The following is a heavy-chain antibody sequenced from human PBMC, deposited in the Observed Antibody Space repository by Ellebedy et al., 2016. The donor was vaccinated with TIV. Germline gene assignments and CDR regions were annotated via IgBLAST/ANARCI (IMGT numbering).Heavy chain of an antibody. D-gene: IGHD6-13*01. V-gene: IGHV1-18*01. CDR2: ISAYNGNT. Sequence: AASVKVSCKASGYTFTSYGISWVRQAPGQGLEWMGWISAYNGNTNYAQKLQGRVTMTTDTSTSTAYMELRSLRSDDTAVYYCARDRGSRSSYYYYGMDVWGQGTTVTVSS. CDR1: GYTFTSYG. CDR3: ARDRGSRSSYYYYGMDV. J-gene: IGHJ6*02.